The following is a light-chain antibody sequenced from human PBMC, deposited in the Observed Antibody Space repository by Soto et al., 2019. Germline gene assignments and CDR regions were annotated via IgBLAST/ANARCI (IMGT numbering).Light chain of an antibody. CDR1: SSDVGGYNY. V-gene: IGLV2-8*01. CDR3: SSYAGSNNLI. J-gene: IGLJ1*01. CDR2: EVS. Sequence: QSALTQPPSASGSPGQSVTISCTGTSSDVGGYNYVSWYQQHPGKAPKLMIYEVSKRPSGVPDRFSGSKSGNTASPTVSGLQAEDEADYYCSSYAGSNNLIFGTGTKLTVL.